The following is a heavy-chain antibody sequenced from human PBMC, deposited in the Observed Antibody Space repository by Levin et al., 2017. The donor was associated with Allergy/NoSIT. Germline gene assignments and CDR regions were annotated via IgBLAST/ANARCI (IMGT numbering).Heavy chain of an antibody. CDR3: AKDLQYSFLPDYYGMDV. CDR1: GFTFSSYG. D-gene: IGHD3-9*01. Sequence: QPGGSLRLSCAASGFTFSSYGMHWVRQAPGKGLEWVAVISDDGSNKNYADSVTGRFTISRDNSKSTLYLQMNSLRTEDTAVYYCAKDLQYSFLPDYYGMDVWGPGTTVTVSS. CDR2: ISDDGSNK. J-gene: IGHJ6*02. V-gene: IGHV3-30*18.